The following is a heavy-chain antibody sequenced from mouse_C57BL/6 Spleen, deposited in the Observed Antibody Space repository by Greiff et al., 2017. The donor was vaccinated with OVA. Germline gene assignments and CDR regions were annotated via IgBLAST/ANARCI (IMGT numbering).Heavy chain of an antibody. CDR3: ARLPYYYGSSYYAMDY. V-gene: IGHV5-17*01. CDR2: ISSGSSTI. CDR1: GFTFSDYG. J-gene: IGHJ4*01. D-gene: IGHD1-1*01. Sequence: EVQLVESGGGLVKPGGSLKLSCAASGFTFSDYGMHWVRQAPEKGLEWVAYISSGSSTIYYADTVKGRFTISRDNAKNTLFLQMTSLRSEDTAMYYCARLPYYYGSSYYAMDYWGQGTSVTVSS.